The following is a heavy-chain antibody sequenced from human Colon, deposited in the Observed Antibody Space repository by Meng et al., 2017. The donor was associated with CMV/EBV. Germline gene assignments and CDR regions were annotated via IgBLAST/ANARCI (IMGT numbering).Heavy chain of an antibody. V-gene: IGHV4-39*07. J-gene: IGHJ5*02. CDR2: VYYTGST. CDR1: DGAISSSSYY. Sequence: GSLRLSCAVFDGAISSSSYYWGWIRRPPGKGLELVGNVYYTGSTYYNPSLRSRLSISVDTSKNQFYLKLRSVTAADTAFYYCARVYGGRYSTQKFDPWGQGMLVTVSS. CDR3: ARVYGGRYSTQKFDP. D-gene: IGHD1-26*01.